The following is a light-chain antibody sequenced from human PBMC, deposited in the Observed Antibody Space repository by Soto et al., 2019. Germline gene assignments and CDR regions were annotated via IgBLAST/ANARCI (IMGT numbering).Light chain of an antibody. CDR3: SSYTTISGPHVV. Sequence: QSALTQPASVSGSPGQSITISCTGTSSDVGAYNFVSWYQQHPDKAPKLIIYDVSNRPSGVSNRFSGSRSGNTASLTFSGLQAEDEADYFCSSYTTISGPHVVFGGGTKLTVL. V-gene: IGLV2-14*01. J-gene: IGLJ2*01. CDR1: SSDVGAYNF. CDR2: DVS.